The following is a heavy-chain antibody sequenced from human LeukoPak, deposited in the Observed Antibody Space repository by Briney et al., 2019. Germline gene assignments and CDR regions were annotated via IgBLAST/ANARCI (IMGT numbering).Heavy chain of an antibody. Sequence: GGSLRLSCAASGFAFSNSWMNWVRQAPGKGLEWVSYISSSGSTIYYADSVKGRFTISRDNAKNSLYLQMNSLRAEDTAVYYCAELGITMIGGVWGKGTTVTISS. CDR3: AELGITMIGGV. J-gene: IGHJ6*04. CDR2: ISSSGSTI. V-gene: IGHV3-48*04. D-gene: IGHD3-10*02. CDR1: GFAFSNSW.